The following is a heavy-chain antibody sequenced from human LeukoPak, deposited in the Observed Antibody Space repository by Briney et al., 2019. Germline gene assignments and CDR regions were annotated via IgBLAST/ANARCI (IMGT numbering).Heavy chain of an antibody. CDR1: GFTFSSYG. CDR2: IRYDGSNK. Sequence: GGSLRLSCATSGFTFSSYGMHWVRQAPGKGLEWVAFIRYDGSNKYYADSVKGRFTISRDNAKNSLYLQMNSLRAEDTAVYYCAREFADSSGWYYYFDYWGQGTLVTVSS. CDR3: AREFADSSGWYYYFDY. D-gene: IGHD6-19*01. J-gene: IGHJ4*02. V-gene: IGHV3-30*02.